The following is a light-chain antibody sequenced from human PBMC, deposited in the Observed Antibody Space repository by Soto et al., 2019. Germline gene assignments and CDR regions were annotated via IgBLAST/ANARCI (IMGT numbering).Light chain of an antibody. J-gene: IGLJ2*01. CDR1: SSDMGTYNL. CDR3: CSYATSSTFI. V-gene: IGLV2-23*03. CDR2: EGS. Sequence: QSALTQHASVSGSPGQSITISCTGTSSDMGTYNLVSWYQQHPGKAPKLMIYEGSKRPSGVSNRFSGSKSGATASLTISGLQAEDEADYHCCSYATSSTFIFGGGTKLTVL.